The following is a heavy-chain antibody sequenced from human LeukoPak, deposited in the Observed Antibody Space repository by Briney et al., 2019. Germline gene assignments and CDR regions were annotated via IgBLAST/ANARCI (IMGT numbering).Heavy chain of an antibody. CDR1: GFTFSSYS. Sequence: GGSLRLSRAASGFTFSSYSMNWVRQAPGKGLEWVSSISSSSSYIYYADSVKGRFTISRDNAKNSLYLQMNSLRAEDTAVYYCAREGGYCSGGSCYSASNPWGQGTLVTVSS. CDR2: ISSSSSYI. CDR3: AREGGYCSGGSCYSASNP. D-gene: IGHD2-15*01. V-gene: IGHV3-21*01. J-gene: IGHJ5*02.